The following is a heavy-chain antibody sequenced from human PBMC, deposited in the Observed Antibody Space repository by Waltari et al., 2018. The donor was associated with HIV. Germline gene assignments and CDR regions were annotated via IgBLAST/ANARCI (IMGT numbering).Heavy chain of an antibody. D-gene: IGHD2-15*01. Sequence: VQLVQSGAEVKKPGASVTVSCKASGYNFTSYAIHWVRQAPGQRPEWVAWVNPHNGNTKYSRKFQARVTVARDESAETAYMVLTTVRFEDTAIYYCVRCPACSGVTCYSVFDLWGQGTPVSVTS. CDR3: VRCPACSGVTCYSVFDL. CDR1: GYNFTSYA. V-gene: IGHV1-3*01. CDR2: VNPHNGNT. J-gene: IGHJ4*02.